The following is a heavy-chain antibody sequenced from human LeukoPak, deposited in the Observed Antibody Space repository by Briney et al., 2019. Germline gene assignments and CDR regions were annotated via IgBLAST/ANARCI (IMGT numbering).Heavy chain of an antibody. V-gene: IGHV3-53*01. CDR1: GFTVSSNY. J-gene: IGHJ5*02. CDR3: ARSIAARRGWFDP. D-gene: IGHD6-6*01. Sequence: PGGSLRLSCAASGFTVSSNYMSWVRQAPGKGLEWVSVIYSGGSTYYADSVKGRFTISRDNSKNTLYLQMNSLRAEDTAVYYCARSIAARRGWFDPWGQGTLVTVSS. CDR2: IYSGGST.